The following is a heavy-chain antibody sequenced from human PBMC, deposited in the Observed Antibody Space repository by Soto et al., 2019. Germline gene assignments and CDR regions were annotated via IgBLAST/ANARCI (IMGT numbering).Heavy chain of an antibody. V-gene: IGHV4-4*08. CDR2: IYHSGST. CDR3: VREDWRDGHYCGMGV. Sequence: PSETLSLTCTVSGGSISGYYWSWIRQPPGKGLEWIGYIYHSGSTNYNPSVKGRFTISRDNSKNTVYLQMNSLRAEDTAVYYCVREDWRDGHYCGMGVWGQGTTVTVSS. D-gene: IGHD1-1*01. J-gene: IGHJ6*02. CDR1: GGSISGYY.